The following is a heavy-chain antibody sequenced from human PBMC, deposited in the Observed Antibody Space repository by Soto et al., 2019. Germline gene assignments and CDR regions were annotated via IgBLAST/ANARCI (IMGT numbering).Heavy chain of an antibody. J-gene: IGHJ4*02. CDR3: AKERRQLVLYYLDY. D-gene: IGHD6-13*01. Sequence: GGSLRLSCAASGFTFTTYAMYWVRQAPGKGLEWVAVISSDGNIKYYADSVKGRFTISRDNSRNTLYLQMNSLRAEDTAVYYCAKERRQLVLYYLDYWGQGTLVTVSS. CDR1: GFTFTTYA. V-gene: IGHV3-30-3*01. CDR2: ISSDGNIK.